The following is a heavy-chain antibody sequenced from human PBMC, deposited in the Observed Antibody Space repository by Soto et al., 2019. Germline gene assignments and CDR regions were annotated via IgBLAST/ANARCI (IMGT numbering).Heavy chain of an antibody. J-gene: IGHJ4*02. V-gene: IGHV4-59*01. D-gene: IGHD6-13*01. CDR2: VYNSGST. Sequence: PSETLSLTCTVSGGSISSNYWTWTRQPPGKGLEWIGYVYNSGSTNYNSSLKSRVTISEDTSKSQFSLKVNSMTAADTAVYYCARYRREAVAGYTLDNWGQGILVTVSS. CDR1: GGSISSNY. CDR3: ARYRREAVAGYTLDN.